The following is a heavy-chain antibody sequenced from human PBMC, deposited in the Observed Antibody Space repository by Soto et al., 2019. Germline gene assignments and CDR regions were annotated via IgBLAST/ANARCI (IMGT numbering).Heavy chain of an antibody. CDR1: GGAINNYY. V-gene: IGHV4-59*01. J-gene: IGHJ3*02. CDR3: ARDYHGVRAFDI. D-gene: IGHD2-2*01. Sequence: PSDTLSLTCSIYGGAINNYYWSWIRQPPGKGLEWIGYIDYSRSTNYNPSLKSRVRISVDTSKNQYSLNLSSVTAADTAVYYCARDYHGVRAFDIWGQGTMVT. CDR2: IDYSRST.